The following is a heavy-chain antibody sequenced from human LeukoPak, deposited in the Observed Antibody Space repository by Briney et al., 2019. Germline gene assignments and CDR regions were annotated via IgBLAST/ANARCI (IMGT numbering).Heavy chain of an antibody. CDR1: GYIFTSYY. V-gene: IGHV1-46*03. D-gene: IGHD3-16*01. J-gene: IGHJ4*02. Sequence: WASVKVSCKASGYIFTSYYMHWVRQAPGQGREWLGVVYPSAGTTDPAQRFRGRITLSDDPSTSTAYMELRSLKSEDTAIYFCVREYHGGYFDFWGQGTLVTVSS. CDR3: VREYHGGYFDF. CDR2: VYPSAGTT.